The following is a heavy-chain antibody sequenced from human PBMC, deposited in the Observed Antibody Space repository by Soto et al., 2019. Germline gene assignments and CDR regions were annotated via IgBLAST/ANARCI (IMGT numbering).Heavy chain of an antibody. J-gene: IGHJ5*02. CDR2: IYYSGST. D-gene: IGHD2-15*01. CDR3: ARHEVPQGCSGGSCYSDGWFDP. Sequence: SETLSLTCTVSGGSISSYYWSWIRQPPGKGLEWIGYIYYSGSTNYNPSLKSRVTISVDTSKNQFSLKLSSVTAADTAMYYCARHEVPQGCSGGSCYSDGWFDPWGQGTLVTVSS. CDR1: GGSISSYY. V-gene: IGHV4-59*08.